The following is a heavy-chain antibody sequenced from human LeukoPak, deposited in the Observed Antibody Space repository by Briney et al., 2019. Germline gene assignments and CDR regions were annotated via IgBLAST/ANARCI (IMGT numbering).Heavy chain of an antibody. Sequence: GASVKVSCKASGYTFTSYGISWVRQAPGQGLEWMGWISAYNGNTNYAQKLQGRVTMTTDTSTSTAYMELRSLGSDDTAVYYCARVSYDFWSGYYYPGYYYYYMDVWGKGTTVTVSS. CDR2: ISAYNGNT. V-gene: IGHV1-18*01. CDR1: GYTFTSYG. CDR3: ARVSYDFWSGYYYPGYYYYYMDV. D-gene: IGHD3-3*01. J-gene: IGHJ6*03.